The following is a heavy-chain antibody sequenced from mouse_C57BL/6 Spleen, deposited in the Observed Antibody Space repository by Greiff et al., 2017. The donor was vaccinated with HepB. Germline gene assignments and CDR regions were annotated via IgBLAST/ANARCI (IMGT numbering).Heavy chain of an antibody. CDR2: FHPYNDDT. CDR3: ARGIYYGSSYWYFDV. J-gene: IGHJ1*03. V-gene: IGHV1-47*01. D-gene: IGHD1-1*01. Sequence: QVQLQQSGAELVKPGASVKMSCKASGYTFTTYPIEWMKQNHGKSLEWIGNFHPYNDDTKYNEKFKGKATLTVEKSSSTVYLELSRLTSYDSAVYYCARGIYYGSSYWYFDVWGTGTTVTVSS. CDR1: GYTFTTYP.